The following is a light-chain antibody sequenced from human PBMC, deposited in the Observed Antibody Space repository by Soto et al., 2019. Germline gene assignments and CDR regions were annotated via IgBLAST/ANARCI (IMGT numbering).Light chain of an antibody. CDR1: QSVSSSY. CDR2: GAS. V-gene: IGKV3-20*01. J-gene: IGKJ1*01. CDR3: QQYGSSPQT. Sequence: EIVLTQSPGTLSLSPGERATLSCRASQSVSSSYLAWYQQKPGQPPRLLIYGASSRATGIPDRFSGSGSGTDFTLTISRLEPEDFVMYYCQQYGSSPQTFGQGTKVDIK.